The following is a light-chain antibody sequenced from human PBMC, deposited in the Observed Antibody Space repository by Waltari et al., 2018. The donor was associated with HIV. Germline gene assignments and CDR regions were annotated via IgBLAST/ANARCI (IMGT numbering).Light chain of an antibody. V-gene: IGLV2-14*03. J-gene: IGLJ2*01. CDR1: TSAGGGYIS. Sequence: QSALTQPASVSGSPGPSITLSSPGTTSAGGGYISVPWYQQHPAKAPKLVILDVSNRPSGVSNRFSGSKSGNTASLTISGLQAEDEAYYYCSSYTNSDTVVFGGGTKVTVL. CDR2: DVS. CDR3: SSYTNSDTVV.